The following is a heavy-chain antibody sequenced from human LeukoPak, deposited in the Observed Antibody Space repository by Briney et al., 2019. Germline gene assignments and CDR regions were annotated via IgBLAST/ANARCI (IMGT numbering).Heavy chain of an antibody. Sequence: GGSLRLSCAASGFTFSSYAMSWVRQAPGKGLEWVSAISGSGGGTYYADSVKGRFTISRDNSKNTLYLQMNSLRAEDMAVYYCAKSSSSYSSSWLVDYWGQGTLVTVSS. CDR2: ISGSGGGT. J-gene: IGHJ4*02. V-gene: IGHV3-23*01. CDR1: GFTFSSYA. CDR3: AKSSSSYSSSWLVDY. D-gene: IGHD6-13*01.